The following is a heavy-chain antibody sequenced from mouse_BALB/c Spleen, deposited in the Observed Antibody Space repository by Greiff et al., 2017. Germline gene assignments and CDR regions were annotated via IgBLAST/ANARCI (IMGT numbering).Heavy chain of an antibody. CDR3: TLLLRSLFDY. D-gene: IGHD1-1*01. V-gene: IGHV1S16*01. CDR2: INPSNGGT. CDR1: GYTFTSYW. Sequence: VQLQQSGAELVKPGASVKLSCKASGYTFTSYWVHWVKLRPGQGFEWIGEINPSNGGTNYNEKFKRKATLTVDKSSSTAYMQLSSLTSEDSAVYYCTLLLRSLFDYWGQGTTLTVSS. J-gene: IGHJ2*01.